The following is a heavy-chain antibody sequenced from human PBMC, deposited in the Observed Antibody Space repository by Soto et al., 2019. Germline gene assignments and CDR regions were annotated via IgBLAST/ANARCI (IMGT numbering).Heavy chain of an antibody. Sequence: GGSLRLSCAASGFTFSSYAMSWVRQAPGKGLEWVSAISGSGGSTYYADSVKGRFTISRDNSKNTLYLQMNSLRAEDTAVYYCAKSEAGTSWEHYYYYYYGMDVWGQGTTVTVSS. V-gene: IGHV3-23*01. CDR2: ISGSGGST. CDR3: AKSEAGTSWEHYYYYYYGMDV. CDR1: GFTFSSYA. J-gene: IGHJ6*02. D-gene: IGHD6-19*01.